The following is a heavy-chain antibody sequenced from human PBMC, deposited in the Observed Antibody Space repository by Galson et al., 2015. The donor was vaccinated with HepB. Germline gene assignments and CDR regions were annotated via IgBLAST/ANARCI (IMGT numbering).Heavy chain of an antibody. CDR2: ISSSGSTI. CDR3: ARDPTLMVRGVITYFDY. D-gene: IGHD3-10*01. Sequence: SLRLSCAASGFTFSDYYMSWIRQAPGKGLEWVSYISSSGSTIYYADSVKGRFTISRDNAKNSLYLQMNSLRAEDTAVYYCARDPTLMVRGVITYFDYWGQGTLVTVSS. CDR1: GFTFSDYY. J-gene: IGHJ4*02. V-gene: IGHV3-11*01.